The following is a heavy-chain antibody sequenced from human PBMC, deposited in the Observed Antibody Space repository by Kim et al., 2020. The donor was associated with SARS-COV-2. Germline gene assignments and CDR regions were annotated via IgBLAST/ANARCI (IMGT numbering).Heavy chain of an antibody. D-gene: IGHD3-22*01. CDR1: GFTLNNYA. V-gene: IGHV3-30*04. J-gene: IGHJ4*02. CDR2: VSYDGSKK. Sequence: GGSLRLSCAASGFTLNNYAMHWVRQAPGKGLEWVAVVSYDGSKKFYADSVKGRFTISGDNSKNTLFLQMNSLRPEDTAVYYCARGAGYYHSSGYFDYWGQGTLVTVSS. CDR3: ARGAGYYHSSGYFDY.